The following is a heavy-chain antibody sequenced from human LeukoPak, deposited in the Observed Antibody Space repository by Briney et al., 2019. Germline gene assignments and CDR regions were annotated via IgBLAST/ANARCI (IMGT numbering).Heavy chain of an antibody. D-gene: IGHD5-18*01. Sequence: GGSLRLSRAASGFTFSSYSMNWVRQAPGKGLEWVSSISSSSSYIYYADSVKGRFTISRDNAKNSLYLQMNSLRAEDTAVYYCARVNGNSGAFDIWGQGTMVTVSS. CDR3: ARVNGNSGAFDI. CDR2: ISSSSSYI. J-gene: IGHJ3*02. V-gene: IGHV3-21*01. CDR1: GFTFSSYS.